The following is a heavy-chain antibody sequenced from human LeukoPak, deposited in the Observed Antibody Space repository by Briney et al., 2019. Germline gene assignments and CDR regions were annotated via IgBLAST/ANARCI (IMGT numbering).Heavy chain of an antibody. Sequence: PSQTLSLTCTVSSGSISSGSYYWSWIRQPAGEGLEWIGRMYTSGSTNYNPSLKSRVTISVDTSKNQFSLKLSSVTAADTAVEYCARGASSSSAIGYYYYYMDVWGKGTTVTVSS. CDR2: MYTSGST. CDR3: ARGASSSSAIGYYYYYMDV. V-gene: IGHV4-61*02. CDR1: SGSISSGSYY. D-gene: IGHD6-6*01. J-gene: IGHJ6*03.